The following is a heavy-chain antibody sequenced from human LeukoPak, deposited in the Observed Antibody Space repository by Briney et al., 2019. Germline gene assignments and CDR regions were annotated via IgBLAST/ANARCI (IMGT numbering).Heavy chain of an antibody. CDR1: GFTFSSYG. Sequence: GGSLRLSCAASGFTFSSYGVHWVRQAPGKGLEWLSAIGGSGDSTYYADSVKGRFTISRDNSKNTLYLQMNSLRAEDAAVYYCAGWYDSNGYAWGQGTLVTVSS. D-gene: IGHD3-22*01. CDR3: AGWYDSNGYA. J-gene: IGHJ5*02. V-gene: IGHV3-23*01. CDR2: IGGSGDST.